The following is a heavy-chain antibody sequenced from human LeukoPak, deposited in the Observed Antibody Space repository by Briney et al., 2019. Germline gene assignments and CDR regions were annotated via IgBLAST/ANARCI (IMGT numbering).Heavy chain of an antibody. CDR3: AKDFMTGRFLEWLLFMYDY. CDR2: ISGSGGST. CDR1: GFTFSSYA. J-gene: IGHJ4*02. V-gene: IGHV3-23*01. D-gene: IGHD3-3*01. Sequence: GGSLRLSCAASGFTFSSYAMSWVRQAPGKGLEWVSAISGSGGSTYYADSVKGRFTISRDNSKNTLYLQMNSLRAEDTAVYYCAKDFMTGRFLEWLLFMYDYWGQGTLVTVSS.